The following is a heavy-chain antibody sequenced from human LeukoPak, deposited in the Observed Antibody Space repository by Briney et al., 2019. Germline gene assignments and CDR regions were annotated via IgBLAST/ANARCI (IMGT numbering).Heavy chain of an antibody. CDR2: INPSGGST. J-gene: IGHJ4*02. V-gene: IGHV1-46*01. CDR3: ARDHLLGLAEQLFDY. CDR1: GYTFTSYY. Sequence: GASVKVSCKASGYTFTSYYMHWVRQAPGQGLEWMGVINPSGGSTSYAQKFQGRVTMTRDTSTSTVYMELSSLRSEDAAVYYCARDHLLGLAEQLFDYWGQGTLVTVSS. D-gene: IGHD6-19*01.